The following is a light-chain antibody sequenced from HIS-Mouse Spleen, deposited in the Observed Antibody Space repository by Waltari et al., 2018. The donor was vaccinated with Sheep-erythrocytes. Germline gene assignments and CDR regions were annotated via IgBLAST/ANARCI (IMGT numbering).Light chain of an antibody. J-gene: IGLJ3*02. Sequence: QSALTQPASVSGSPGQSITIPCTGTSSDVGSYNLVSWYQQHPSKAPKLMIYEGSKRPSGVSNRFSGSKSGNTASLTISGLQAEDEADYYCCSYAGSSTPWVFGGGTKLTVL. CDR3: CSYAGSSTPWV. CDR2: EGS. V-gene: IGLV2-23*01. CDR1: SSDVGSYNL.